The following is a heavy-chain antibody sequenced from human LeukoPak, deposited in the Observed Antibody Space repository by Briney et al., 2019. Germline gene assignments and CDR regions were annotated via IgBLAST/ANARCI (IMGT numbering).Heavy chain of an antibody. Sequence: QPGGSLRLSCAASGFTFSSYAMHWVRQAPGKGLEWVAVISYDGSNKYYADSVKGRFTISRDNSQNTLYLQMNSLRAEDTAVYYCAGDRIQYGSDYWGQGTLVTVSS. J-gene: IGHJ4*02. D-gene: IGHD4-4*01. CDR2: ISYDGSNK. CDR1: GFTFSSYA. V-gene: IGHV3-30-3*01. CDR3: AGDRIQYGSDY.